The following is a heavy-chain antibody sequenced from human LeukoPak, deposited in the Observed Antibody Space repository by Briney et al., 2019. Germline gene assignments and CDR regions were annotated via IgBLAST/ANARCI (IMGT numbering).Heavy chain of an antibody. CDR1: YY. Sequence: YYWGWIRQPPGKGLEWMGWINPNSGGTNYAQKFQGRVTMTRDTSISTAYMELSRLRSDDTAVYYCARESLAVAGTLGVDYWGQGTLVTVSS. J-gene: IGHJ4*02. CDR3: ARESLAVAGTLGVDY. CDR2: INPNSGGT. D-gene: IGHD6-19*01. V-gene: IGHV1-2*02.